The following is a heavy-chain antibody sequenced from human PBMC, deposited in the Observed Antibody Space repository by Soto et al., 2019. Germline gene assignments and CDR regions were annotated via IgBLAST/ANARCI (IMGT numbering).Heavy chain of an antibody. Sequence: SETPSLTCAVYGGPFSGYYWSWIRQPPGKGLEWIGEINHSGSTNYNPSLKSRVTISVDTSKNQFSLKLSSVTAADTAEYYRERKMVGLAAPNVFINGGKGT. CDR2: INHSGST. CDR1: GGPFSGYY. V-gene: IGHV4-34*01. D-gene: IGHD2-8*01. CDR3: ERKMVGLAAPNVFIN. J-gene: IGHJ6*03.